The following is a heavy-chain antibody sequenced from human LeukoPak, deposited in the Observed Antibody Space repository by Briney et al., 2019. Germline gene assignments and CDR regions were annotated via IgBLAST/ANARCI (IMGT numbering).Heavy chain of an antibody. CDR2: IFHSGTT. J-gene: IGHJ4*02. V-gene: IGHV4-38-2*02. Sequence: PSETLSLTCTVSGYSIDSGFYWGWIRQPPGKGLEWVANIFHSGTTYFNPSLQSRVTISVDTSKNQFSLKLATVAAADTAVYYCAMNSSDPVRGKNYFDYWGQGSLVTVSS. CDR1: GYSIDSGFY. D-gene: IGHD6-19*01. CDR3: AMNSSDPVRGKNYFDY.